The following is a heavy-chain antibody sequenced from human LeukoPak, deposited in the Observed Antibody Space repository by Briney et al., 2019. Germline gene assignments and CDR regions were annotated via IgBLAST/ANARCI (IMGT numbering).Heavy chain of an antibody. V-gene: IGHV3-23*01. D-gene: IGHD3-22*01. CDR3: AKDPTDFDSSGQTYFDY. J-gene: IGHJ4*02. CDR1: GITFSGSG. Sequence: GGSLRLSCAASGITFSGSGMSWVRQAPGKGLEWVSTISGSGGSTYYADSVKGRFTISRDNSKNTLYLQMNSLRAEDTAVYYCAKDPTDFDSSGQTYFDYWGQGTLVTVSS. CDR2: ISGSGGST.